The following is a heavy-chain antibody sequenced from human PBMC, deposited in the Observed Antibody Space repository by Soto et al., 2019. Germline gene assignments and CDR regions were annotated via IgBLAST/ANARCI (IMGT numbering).Heavy chain of an antibody. Sequence: QVQLVQSGAEVKKPGTSVKVSCTASGYTFSSHGISWVRQAPGQGLQWIGWVSGDNGNTNYAQSLQGRVTMTTDTSTNTGYMELRSLRSDDTAVYYCARDLVYCRSGTCQREGFDPWGQGTLVIVSS. D-gene: IGHD2-15*01. V-gene: IGHV1-18*01. J-gene: IGHJ5*02. CDR1: GYTFSSHG. CDR3: ARDLVYCRSGTCQREGFDP. CDR2: VSGDNGNT.